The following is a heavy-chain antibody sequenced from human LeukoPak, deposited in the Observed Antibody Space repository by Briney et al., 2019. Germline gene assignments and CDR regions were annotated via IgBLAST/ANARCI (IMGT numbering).Heavy chain of an antibody. J-gene: IGHJ3*02. Sequence: SETLSLTCTVSGGSISSGDYYWSWIRQPPGKGLEWIGYIYYSGSTYYNPSLKSRVTISVDTSKNQFPLKLSSVTAADTAVYYCARDPGDGYNYGTAFDIWGQGTMVTVSS. V-gene: IGHV4-30-4*08. CDR1: GGSISSGDYY. CDR2: IYYSGST. D-gene: IGHD5-24*01. CDR3: ARDPGDGYNYGTAFDI.